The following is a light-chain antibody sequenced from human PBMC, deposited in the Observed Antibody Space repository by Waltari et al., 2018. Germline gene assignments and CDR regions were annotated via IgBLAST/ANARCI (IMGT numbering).Light chain of an antibody. J-gene: IGLJ1*01. CDR2: MND. V-gene: IGLV1-44*01. CDR1: SSNIGANA. CDR3: ASWDDSLNGHYV. Sequence: QSVLTQPPSASGTPGQRVTISCSGSSSNIGANAVNWYQQFPGTAPKLLMYMNDERPPGVPDRFSGSKSATSAALVSSGLQSEDEADYYCASWDDSLNGHYVFGSGTKVTVL.